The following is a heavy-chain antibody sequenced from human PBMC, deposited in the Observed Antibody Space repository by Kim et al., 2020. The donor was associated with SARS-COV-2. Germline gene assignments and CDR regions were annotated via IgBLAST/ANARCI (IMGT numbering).Heavy chain of an antibody. CDR1: GYTFTSYG. CDR3: ARGPYCSGGSCYFWTKNYYYYGMDV. V-gene: IGHV1-18*01. CDR2: ISAYNGNT. Sequence: ASVKVSCKASGYTFTSYGISWVRQAPGQGLEWMGWISAYNGNTNYAQKLQGRVTMTTDTSTSTAYMELRSLRSDDTAVYYCARGPYCSGGSCYFWTKNYYYYGMDVWGQGTTVTVSS. J-gene: IGHJ6*02. D-gene: IGHD2-15*01.